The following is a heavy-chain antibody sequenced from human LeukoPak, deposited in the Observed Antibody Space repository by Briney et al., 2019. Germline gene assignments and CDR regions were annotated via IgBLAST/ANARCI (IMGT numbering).Heavy chain of an antibody. D-gene: IGHD1-26*01. CDR1: GFTFDDYG. CDR2: INWNGGNT. CDR3: ARTSDGNWFDP. V-gene: IGHV3-20*04. Sequence: GGSLGLSCAASGFTFDDYGMGWVRQGPGKGLEWVSGINWNGGNTGYADSVKGRFTIFRDNAKNSLYLEMDSLRVEDTALYYCARTSDGNWFDPWGQGTLVTVSS. J-gene: IGHJ5*02.